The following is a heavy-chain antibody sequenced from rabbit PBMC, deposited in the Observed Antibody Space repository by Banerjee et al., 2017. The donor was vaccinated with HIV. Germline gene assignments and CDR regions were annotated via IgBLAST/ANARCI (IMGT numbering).Heavy chain of an antibody. CDR1: GFDFSAYIF. D-gene: IGHD1-1*01. CDR2: IDSGSRDFA. CDR3: ARDLDGVIGWNLDL. J-gene: IGHJ6*01. V-gene: IGHV1S45*01. Sequence: QEQLVEYGGDVVQPGASLTLTCTASGFDFSAYIFICWVRQAPGKGLEWIACIDSGSRDFAYYASWAKGRFTISKTSSTTVTLQMTSLTAPDTATYFCARDLDGVIGWNLDLWGPGTLVTVS.